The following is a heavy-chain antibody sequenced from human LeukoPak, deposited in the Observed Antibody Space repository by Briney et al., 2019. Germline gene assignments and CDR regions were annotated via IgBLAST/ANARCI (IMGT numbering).Heavy chain of an antibody. CDR2: INPSPGST. V-gene: IGHV1-46*01. D-gene: IGHD3-22*01. Sequence: ASVKVSCKASGYTFTSYYVHWARQAPGQGLEWMGIINPSPGSTSYAQKFQGRVTMTRDTSTSTVYMELSSLRSEDTAVYYCARGSYYGSSGYYYADVLYYFHYWGQGTLVTVSS. CDR1: GYTFTSYY. CDR3: ARGSYYGSSGYYYADVLYYFHY. J-gene: IGHJ4*02.